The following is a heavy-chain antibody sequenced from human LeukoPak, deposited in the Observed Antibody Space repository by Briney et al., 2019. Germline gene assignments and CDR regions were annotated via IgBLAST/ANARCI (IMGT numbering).Heavy chain of an antibody. Sequence: PSQTLSLTCAVSGGSISSSNWWSWVRQPPGKGLEWIGEIYHSGNTNYNPSLKSRVSISIDKSKNQFFLKVRSVTAADTAVYYCARVGSGYDFDYWGQGILVTVSS. CDR1: GGSISSSNW. CDR3: ARVGSGYDFDY. D-gene: IGHD5-12*01. CDR2: IYHSGNT. J-gene: IGHJ4*02. V-gene: IGHV4-4*02.